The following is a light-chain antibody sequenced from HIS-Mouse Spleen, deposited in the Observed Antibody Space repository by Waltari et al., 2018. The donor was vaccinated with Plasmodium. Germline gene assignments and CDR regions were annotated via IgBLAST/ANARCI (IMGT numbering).Light chain of an antibody. CDR1: KLGYKY. V-gene: IGLV3-1*01. Sequence: SYELTQPPSVSVSPGQTASITGSGDKLGYKYACWYQQKPGQSPVLVIYQDSKRPSGTPERFSGSNSGNTATLTISGTQAMDEADYYCQAWDSSTVVFGGGTKLTVL. CDR2: QDS. CDR3: QAWDSSTVV. J-gene: IGLJ2*01.